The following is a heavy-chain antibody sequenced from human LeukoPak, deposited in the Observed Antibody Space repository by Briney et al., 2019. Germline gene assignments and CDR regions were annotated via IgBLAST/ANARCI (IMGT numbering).Heavy chain of an antibody. CDR2: ISWNSGSI. D-gene: IGHD1-14*01. J-gene: IGHJ3*02. Sequence: GRSLRLSCAASGFTFDDYAMHWVRQAPGKGLEWVSGISWNSGSIGYADSVKGRFTISRDNAKNSLYLQMNSLRAEDTALYYCAKDFSPGTGAFDIWGQGTMVTVSS. CDR3: AKDFSPGTGAFDI. V-gene: IGHV3-9*01. CDR1: GFTFDDYA.